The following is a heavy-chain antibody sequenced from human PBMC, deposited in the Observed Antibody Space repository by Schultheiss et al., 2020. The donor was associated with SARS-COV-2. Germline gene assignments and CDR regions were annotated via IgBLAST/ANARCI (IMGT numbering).Heavy chain of an antibody. Sequence: SETLSLTCTVSGGSISSGGYYWSWIRQHPGKGLEWIGYIYYSGSTYYNPSLKSRVTISVDTSKNQFSLKLSSVTAADTAVYYCARDCRGGWPYYYYYGMDVWGQGTTVTVSS. V-gene: IGHV4-31*03. J-gene: IGHJ6*02. CDR3: ARDCRGGWPYYYYYGMDV. D-gene: IGHD2-15*01. CDR2: IYYSGST. CDR1: GGSISSGGYY.